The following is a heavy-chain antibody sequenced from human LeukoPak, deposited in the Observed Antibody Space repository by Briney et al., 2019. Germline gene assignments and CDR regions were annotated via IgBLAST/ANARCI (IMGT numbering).Heavy chain of an antibody. CDR2: IYYSGST. Sequence: SETLSLTCTVSGGSISSYYWSWIRQPPGKGLEWIGSIYYSGSTYYNPSLKSRVTISVDTSKNQFSLKLSSVTAADTAVYYCARLNCSGGSCYVKVWFDPWGQGTLVTVSS. CDR3: ARLNCSGGSCYVKVWFDP. D-gene: IGHD2-15*01. V-gene: IGHV4-39*01. CDR1: GGSISSYY. J-gene: IGHJ5*02.